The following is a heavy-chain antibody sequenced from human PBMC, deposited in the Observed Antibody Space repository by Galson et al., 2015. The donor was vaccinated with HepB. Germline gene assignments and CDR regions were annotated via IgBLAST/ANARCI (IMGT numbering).Heavy chain of an antibody. J-gene: IGHJ4*02. D-gene: IGHD3-3*01. CDR3: ARGYYDFWSGYIALPSGVDY. CDR1: GFTFSSYG. V-gene: IGHV3-30*03. CDR2: ISYGGSNK. Sequence: SLRLSCAASGFTFSSYGMHWVRQAPGKGLEWVAVISYGGSNKYYADSVKGRFTISRDNSKNTLYLQMNSLRAEDTAVYYCARGYYDFWSGYIALPSGVDYWGQGTLVTVS.